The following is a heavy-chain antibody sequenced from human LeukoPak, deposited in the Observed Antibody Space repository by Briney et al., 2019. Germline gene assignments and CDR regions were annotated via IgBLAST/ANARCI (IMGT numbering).Heavy chain of an antibody. Sequence: SETLSLTCTVSGGSISSYYWSWIRQPPGKGLEWIGYIYYSGSTNYNPSLKSRVTISVDTSKNHFSLKLSSVTAADTAVYYCARALLDSSYDVFDIWGQGTMVTVSS. CDR2: IYYSGST. CDR1: GGSISSYY. V-gene: IGHV4-59*01. J-gene: IGHJ3*02. CDR3: ARALLDSSYDVFDI. D-gene: IGHD6-19*01.